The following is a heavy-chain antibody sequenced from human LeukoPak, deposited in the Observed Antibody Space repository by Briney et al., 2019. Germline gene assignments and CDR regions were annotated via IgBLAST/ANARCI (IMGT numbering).Heavy chain of an antibody. V-gene: IGHV4-61*02. J-gene: IGHJ6*02. CDR1: GGSISSGSYH. CDR3: ARGTLYSSSWTGDYYYGMDV. CDR2: IYTSGST. D-gene: IGHD6-13*01. Sequence: SETLSLTCTVSGGSISSGSYHWSWIRQPAGKGLEWIGRIYTSGSTNYNPSLKSRVTISVDTSKNQFSLKLSSVTAADTAVYYCARGTLYSSSWTGDYYYGMDVWGQGTTVTVSS.